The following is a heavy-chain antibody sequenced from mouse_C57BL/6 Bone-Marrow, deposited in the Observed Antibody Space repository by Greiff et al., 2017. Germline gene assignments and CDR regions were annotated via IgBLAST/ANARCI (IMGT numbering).Heavy chain of an antibody. CDR3: ARKGTGTDY. CDR2: ISSGGSYT. CDR1: GFTFSSYG. D-gene: IGHD4-1*01. V-gene: IGHV5-6*01. J-gene: IGHJ2*01. Sequence: EVMLVESGGDLVKPGGSLKLSCAASGFTFSSYGMSWVRQTPDKRLEWVATISSGGSYTYYPDSVKGRFTISRDNAKNTLYLQMSSLKSEDTAMYYCARKGTGTDYWGQGTTLTVSS.